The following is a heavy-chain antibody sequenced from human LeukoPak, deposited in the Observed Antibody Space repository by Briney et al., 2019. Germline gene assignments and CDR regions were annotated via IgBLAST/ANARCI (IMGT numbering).Heavy chain of an antibody. CDR2: IYPGDSDT. CDR1: GYSFTSYW. D-gene: IGHD2-2*01. J-gene: IGHJ4*02. Sequence: GESLKISCKGSGYSFTSYWIGWVRQMPGKGLEWMGIIYPGDSDTRYRPSLQGQVTISADKSISTAYLQWSSLKASDTAMYYCASLSGYCSSTSCYSFDYWGQGTLVTVSS. V-gene: IGHV5-51*01. CDR3: ASLSGYCSSTSCYSFDY.